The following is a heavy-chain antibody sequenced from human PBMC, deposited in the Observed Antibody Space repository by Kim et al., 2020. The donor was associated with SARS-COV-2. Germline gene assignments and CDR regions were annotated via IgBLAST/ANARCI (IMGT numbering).Heavy chain of an antibody. CDR2: INHSGST. Sequence: SETLSLTCAVYGGSFSGYYWSWIRQPPGKGLEWIGEINHSGSTIYNPSLKSRVTISVDTSKNQFSLKLSSVTAADTAVYYCARGSFKARYYHSYYYYYGMDVWGQGTTVTVSS. D-gene: IGHD3-10*01. CDR3: ARGSFKARYYHSYYYYYGMDV. V-gene: IGHV4-34*01. CDR1: GGSFSGYY. J-gene: IGHJ6*02.